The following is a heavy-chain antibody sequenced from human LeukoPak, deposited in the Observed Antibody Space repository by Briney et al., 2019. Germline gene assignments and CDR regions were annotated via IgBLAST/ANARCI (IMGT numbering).Heavy chain of an antibody. D-gene: IGHD1-7*01. CDR2: IWYDGSKT. CDR1: GFTSSSYG. Sequence: GRSLRLSCAASGFTSSSYGMHWVRQAPGKGLEWVAVIWYDGSKTYYAESVKGRFTISRDSSKNILNLQMNSLRAEDTALYYCVRDWNFYFDYWGQGTLVTVSS. J-gene: IGHJ4*02. V-gene: IGHV3-33*01. CDR3: VRDWNFYFDY.